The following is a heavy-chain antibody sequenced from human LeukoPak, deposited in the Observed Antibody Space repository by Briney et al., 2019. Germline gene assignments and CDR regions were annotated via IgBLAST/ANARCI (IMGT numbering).Heavy chain of an antibody. CDR1: GFTFNHFA. J-gene: IGHJ6*04. Sequence: GGPLRLSCAASGFTFNHFAMHWVRQAPGKGLEWVAVISYDGSNKYHADSVKGRLTISRDNSKNTLYLQMNSLRAEDTAVYYCARAAYYYDKDVWGKGTTVTVSS. D-gene: IGHD6-25*01. CDR3: ARAAYYYDKDV. CDR2: ISYDGSNK. V-gene: IGHV3-30-3*01.